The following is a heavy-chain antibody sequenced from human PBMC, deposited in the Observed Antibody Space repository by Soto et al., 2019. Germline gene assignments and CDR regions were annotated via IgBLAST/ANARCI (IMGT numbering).Heavy chain of an antibody. CDR2: INENGDTA. CDR3: AKNLDSTSFYYFDS. CDR1: GFTFSSYV. V-gene: IGHV3-23*01. J-gene: IGHJ4*02. D-gene: IGHD6-13*01. Sequence: EVQLLESGGDLIQPGGSLRLSCAASGFTFSSYVMIWVRQAPGKGLEWVSDINENGDTAHYAGSVQGRFTISRDNSKNTLYLQMNSLRVEDTAMYYCAKNLDSTSFYYFDSWGQGTLVTVSS.